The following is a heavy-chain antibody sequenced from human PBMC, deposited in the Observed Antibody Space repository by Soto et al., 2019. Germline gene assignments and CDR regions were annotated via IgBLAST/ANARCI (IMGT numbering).Heavy chain of an antibody. V-gene: IGHV1-18*01. Sequence: QVQLVQSGREVKKPGDSVQVSCQASGYTFGLYEITWLRLAPGQGLEWMGWITPHNGNIKSAQKFQGSNTMTTDTTTTTTYLELRSLRSDDTAVYYCARGPGPGAMTGIDYFHHCGQGTLVTLSS. CDR2: ITPHNGNI. J-gene: IGHJ1*01. CDR1: GYTFGLYE. CDR3: ARGPGPGAMTGIDYFHH. D-gene: IGHD2-15*01.